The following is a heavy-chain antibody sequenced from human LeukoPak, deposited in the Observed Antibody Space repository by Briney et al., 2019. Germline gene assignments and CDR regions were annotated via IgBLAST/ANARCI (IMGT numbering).Heavy chain of an antibody. CDR1: GFTFSSYS. CDR3: ARVSFGYRTRFDY. Sequence: GGSLRLSCAASGFTFSSYSMNWVRQAPGKGLEWVSSISSSSSYIHYADSVKGRFTISRDNAKNSLYLQMNSLRAEDTAVYYCARVSFGYRTRFDYWGQGTLVTVSS. D-gene: IGHD5-12*01. V-gene: IGHV3-21*01. J-gene: IGHJ4*02. CDR2: ISSSSSYI.